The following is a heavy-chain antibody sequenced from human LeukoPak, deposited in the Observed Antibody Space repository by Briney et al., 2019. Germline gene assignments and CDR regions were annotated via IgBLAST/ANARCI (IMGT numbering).Heavy chain of an antibody. CDR1: GGSISSSSYY. D-gene: IGHD2-8*01. J-gene: IGHJ4*02. CDR2: IYYSGST. V-gene: IGHV4-39*07. CDR3: ARGGIVLMVYAMALDY. Sequence: SETLSLTCTVSGGSISSSSYYWGWIRQPPGKGLEWIGSIYYSGSTYYNPSLKSRVTISVDTSKNQFSLKLSSVTAADTAVYYCARGGIVLMVYAMALDYWGQGTLVTVSS.